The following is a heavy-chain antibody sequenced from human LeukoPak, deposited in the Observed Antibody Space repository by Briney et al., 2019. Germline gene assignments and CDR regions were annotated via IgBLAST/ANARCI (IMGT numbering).Heavy chain of an antibody. CDR1: GGSITTRDYY. CDR3: XXXXYXYDVRGYSFDL. D-gene: IGHD3-22*01. CDR2: IYYTGST. Sequence: SETLSLTCTVSGGSITTRDYYWGWIRHPPGKGLEWIASIYYTGSTYYSPSLRSRATMSVDTSKNQFSLELTALTAANTAFYYXXXXXYXYDVRGYSFDLWGRGPLVVV. J-gene: IGHJ2*01. V-gene: IGHV4-39*01.